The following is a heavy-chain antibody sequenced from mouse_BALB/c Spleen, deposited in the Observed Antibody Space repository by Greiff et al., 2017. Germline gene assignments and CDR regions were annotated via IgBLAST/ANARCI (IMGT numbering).Heavy chain of an antibody. Sequence: EVQLQQSGAELVKPGASVKLSCTASGFNIKDTYMHWVKQRPEQGLEWIGRIDPANGNTKYDPKLQGKATITADTSSNTAYLQLSSLTSEDTAVYYCAPYGYGYAMDYWGQGTSVTVSS. J-gene: IGHJ4*01. CDR3: APYGYGYAMDY. CDR2: IDPANGNT. D-gene: IGHD2-2*01. V-gene: IGHV14-3*02. CDR1: GFNIKDTY.